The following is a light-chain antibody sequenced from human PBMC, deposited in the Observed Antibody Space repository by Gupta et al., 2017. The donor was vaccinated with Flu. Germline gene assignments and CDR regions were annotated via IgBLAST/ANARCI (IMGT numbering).Light chain of an antibody. CDR3: QQYSNWPPIT. Sequence: EIVMTQSPATLSVSPGERATLSCRASQSVRSDLAWYQQKPGQAPRLLIYGASTRATGIPARFSGSGSGTEFTLTISSLQSEDFAVYYCQQYSNWPPITFGQGTRLDTK. CDR1: QSVRSD. V-gene: IGKV3-15*01. CDR2: GAS. J-gene: IGKJ5*01.